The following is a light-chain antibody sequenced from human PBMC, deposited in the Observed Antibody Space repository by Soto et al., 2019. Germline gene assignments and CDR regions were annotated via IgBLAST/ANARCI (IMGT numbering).Light chain of an antibody. Sequence: EIVLTQSPGTLSVSPGERANLSCRASQSVSTNLAWFQQKPGQAPRLLIYGASTRATGIPARFSGIGSGTEFTLTINSLQSEDLAVYYCQQSNNWPYTFGQGTKLEV. CDR1: QSVSTN. V-gene: IGKV3-15*01. CDR3: QQSNNWPYT. J-gene: IGKJ2*01. CDR2: GAS.